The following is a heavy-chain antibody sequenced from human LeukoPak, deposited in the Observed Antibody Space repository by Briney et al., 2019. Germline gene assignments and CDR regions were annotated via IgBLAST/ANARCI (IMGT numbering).Heavy chain of an antibody. J-gene: IGHJ3*02. CDR1: GFTFSSYA. V-gene: IGHV3-64*01. CDR2: ISSNGGST. Sequence: PGGSLRLSCAASGFTFSSYAMHWVRQAPGKGLEYVSAISSNGGSTYYANSVKGRYTISRDNSKNTLYLQMGSLRAEDMAVYHCARGGSSGYYLIDAFDIWGQGTMVTVSS. D-gene: IGHD3-22*01. CDR3: ARGGSSGYYLIDAFDI.